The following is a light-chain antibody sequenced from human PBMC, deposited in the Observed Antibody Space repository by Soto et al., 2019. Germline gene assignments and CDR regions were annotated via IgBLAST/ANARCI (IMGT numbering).Light chain of an antibody. Sequence: QSVLTQPPSASGSPGQSVTSSCTGTSSDVGGYNYVSWYQQHPGKAPKLVIYDVSKRPSGVPDRFSGSKSGNTASLIVSGLQAEDEADYYCSSYAGSNNPSYVFGTGTKLTVL. CDR3: SSYAGSNNPSYV. J-gene: IGLJ1*01. CDR1: SSDVGGYNY. CDR2: DVS. V-gene: IGLV2-8*01.